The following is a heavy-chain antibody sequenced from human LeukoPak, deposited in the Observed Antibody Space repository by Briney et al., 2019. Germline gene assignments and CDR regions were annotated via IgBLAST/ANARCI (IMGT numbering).Heavy chain of an antibody. CDR2: INSDGSST. J-gene: IGHJ2*01. CDR1: GFTFSSYW. V-gene: IGHV3-74*01. Sequence: GGSLRLSCAASGFTFSSYWMHWVRQAPGKGLVWVSRINSDGSSTIYADSVKGRFTISRDNAKSTLYLQMNSLRAEDTAVYYCASPPLAGGWSAWYFDLWGRGTLVTVSS. D-gene: IGHD7-27*01. CDR3: ASPPLAGGWSAWYFDL.